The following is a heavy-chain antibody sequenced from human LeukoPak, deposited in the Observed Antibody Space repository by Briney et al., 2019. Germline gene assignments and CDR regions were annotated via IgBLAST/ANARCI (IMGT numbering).Heavy chain of an antibody. D-gene: IGHD6-19*01. V-gene: IGHV3-23*01. Sequence: GGSLRLSCAASGFTFSSYAMSWVRQAPGKGLEWVSAISGSGGSTYYADSVKGRFTISRDNSKKTLYLQINSMRAEDTAVYYCAKELLQMAVAGQCDYWGQGTLVTVSS. CDR3: AKELLQMAVAGQCDY. CDR1: GFTFSSYA. CDR2: ISGSGGST. J-gene: IGHJ4*02.